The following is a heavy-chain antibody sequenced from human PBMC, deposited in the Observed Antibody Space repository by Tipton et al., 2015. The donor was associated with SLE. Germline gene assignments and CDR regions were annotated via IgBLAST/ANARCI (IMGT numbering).Heavy chain of an antibody. D-gene: IGHD1-14*01. CDR3: ARDHGPDGAFDI. J-gene: IGHJ3*02. CDR2: ISSSSSYT. CDR1: GFTFSSYA. V-gene: IGHV3-11*05. Sequence: SLRLSCAASGFTFSSYAMSWVRQAPGKGLEWVSYISSSSSYTNYADSVKGRFTISRDNAKNSLYLQMNSLRAEDTAVYYCARDHGPDGAFDIWGQGTMVTVSS.